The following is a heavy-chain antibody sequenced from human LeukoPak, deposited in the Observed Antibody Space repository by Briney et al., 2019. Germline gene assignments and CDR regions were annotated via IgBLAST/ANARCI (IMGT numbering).Heavy chain of an antibody. Sequence: SETLSLTCTVSGGSISSSSYYWGWIRQPPGTGLEWIGYIYYSGSTSYNPSLKSRVTISVDTSKKQFSLKLSSVTAADTAFYYCARYIVSYPHDAFDIWGQGTMVTVSS. J-gene: IGHJ3*02. D-gene: IGHD1-26*01. V-gene: IGHV4-61*05. CDR3: ARYIVSYPHDAFDI. CDR1: GGSISSSSYY. CDR2: IYYSGST.